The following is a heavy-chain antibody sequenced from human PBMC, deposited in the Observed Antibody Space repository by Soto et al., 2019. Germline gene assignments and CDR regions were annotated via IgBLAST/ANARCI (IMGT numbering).Heavy chain of an antibody. J-gene: IGHJ4*02. Sequence: QVQLQQWGAGLLKPSETLSLTCAVYGGSFSGYYWSWIRQPPGKGLEWIGEINHSGSTNYNPALKSRVTIPVDTSKNQFPLKLSSVTAADTAVYCCASVWFGAYYFDYWGQGTLVTVPS. D-gene: IGHD3-10*01. V-gene: IGHV4-34*01. CDR3: ASVWFGAYYFDY. CDR1: GGSFSGYY. CDR2: INHSGST.